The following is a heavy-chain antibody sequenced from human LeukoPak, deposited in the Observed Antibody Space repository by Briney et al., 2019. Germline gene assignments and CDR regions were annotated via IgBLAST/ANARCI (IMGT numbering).Heavy chain of an antibody. Sequence: SETLSLTCTVSSGSISTYYWSWIRQPPGKGLEWIGYIYYSGSTNYNPSLKSRVTISVDTSKNQFSLKLSSVTAADTAVYYCARHENVLGYCSGGSCYDDAFDIWGQGTMVTVPS. CDR3: ARHENVLGYCSGGSCYDDAFDI. CDR1: SGSISTYY. D-gene: IGHD2-15*01. CDR2: IYYSGST. J-gene: IGHJ3*02. V-gene: IGHV4-59*08.